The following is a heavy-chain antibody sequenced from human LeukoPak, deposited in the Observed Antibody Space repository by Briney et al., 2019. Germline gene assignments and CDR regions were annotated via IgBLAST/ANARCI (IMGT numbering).Heavy chain of an antibody. V-gene: IGHV4-4*02. D-gene: IGHD2-2*01. CDR3: ARRGFVVVPAATYDAFDI. CDR2: IYHSGST. Sequence: PSGTLSLTCAVSGGSISSSNWWSLVRQPPGKGLEWIGEIYHSGSTNYNPSLKSRVTISVDKSKNQFSLKLSSVTAADTAVYYCARRGFVVVPAATYDAFDIWGQGTMVTVSS. J-gene: IGHJ3*02. CDR1: GGSISSSNW.